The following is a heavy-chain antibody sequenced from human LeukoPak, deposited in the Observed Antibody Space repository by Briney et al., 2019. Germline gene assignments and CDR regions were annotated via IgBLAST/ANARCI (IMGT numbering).Heavy chain of an antibody. J-gene: IGHJ4*02. Sequence: GGSLRLSCAASGFTFSDYYMNWIRQVPGKGPEWVSYISSSGSTIYYADSVKGRFTISRDNATNSLYLQMNSLRAEDTAVYYCARGIDSSSCPDYWGQGTLVTVSS. CDR3: ARGIDSSSCPDY. CDR1: GFTFSDYY. CDR2: ISSSGSTI. D-gene: IGHD6-13*01. V-gene: IGHV3-11*01.